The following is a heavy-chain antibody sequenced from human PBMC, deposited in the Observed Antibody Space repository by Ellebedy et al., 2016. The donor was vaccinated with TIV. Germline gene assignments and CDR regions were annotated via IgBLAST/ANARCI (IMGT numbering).Heavy chain of an antibody. CDR1: GGSFSGYY. J-gene: IGHJ4*02. Sequence: SETLSLTCAVYGGSFSGYYWSWIRQPPGKGLEWIGEINHSGSTNYNPSLKSRVTISVDTSKNQFSLKLSSVTAADTAVYYCARVAEAARTSFDYWGQGTLVTVSS. CDR3: ARVAEAARTSFDY. CDR2: INHSGST. D-gene: IGHD6-6*01. V-gene: IGHV4-34*01.